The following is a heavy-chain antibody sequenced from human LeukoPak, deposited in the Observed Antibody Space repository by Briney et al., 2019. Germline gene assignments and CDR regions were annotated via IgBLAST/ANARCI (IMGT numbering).Heavy chain of an antibody. D-gene: IGHD2-15*01. V-gene: IGHV4-39*01. J-gene: IGHJ6*03. CDR2: IYYSGST. Sequence: SETLSLTCTVSGGSISSSSYYWGWIRQPPGKGLEWIGSIYYSGSTYYSPSLKSRVTISVDTSKNQFSLKLNSVTAADTAVYYCASFYCSGGSCYQYYSYYYMDVWGKGTTVTISS. CDR3: ASFYCSGGSCYQYYSYYYMDV. CDR1: GGSISSSSYY.